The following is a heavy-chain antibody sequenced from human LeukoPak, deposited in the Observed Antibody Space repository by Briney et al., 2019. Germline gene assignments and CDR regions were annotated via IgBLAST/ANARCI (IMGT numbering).Heavy chain of an antibody. CDR1: GFTFSNYG. J-gene: IGHJ4*02. CDR3: AKRGVVIRVILVGFHKEAYYFDS. V-gene: IGHV3-23*01. Sequence: GGSLRLSCAASGFTFSNYGMSWVRQAPGKGLEWVAGITGSGGSTNYADSVKGRLTISRDNPKNTLYLQMNSLRAEDTAVYFCAKRGVVIRVILVGFHKEAYYFDSWGQGALVTVSS. D-gene: IGHD3-22*01. CDR2: ITGSGGST.